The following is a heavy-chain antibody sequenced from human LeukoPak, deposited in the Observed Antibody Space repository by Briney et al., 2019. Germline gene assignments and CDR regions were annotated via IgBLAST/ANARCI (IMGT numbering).Heavy chain of an antibody. CDR1: GYTFTSYA. Sequence: ASVKVSCKASGYTFTSYAISWVRQAPGQGLEWMGGIIPIFGTANYAQKFQGRVTTTTDESTSTAYMELSSLRSEDTAVYYCARGHCSSTSCYLFDYWGQGTLVTVSS. CDR2: IIPIFGTA. V-gene: IGHV1-69*05. D-gene: IGHD2-2*01. J-gene: IGHJ4*02. CDR3: ARGHCSSTSCYLFDY.